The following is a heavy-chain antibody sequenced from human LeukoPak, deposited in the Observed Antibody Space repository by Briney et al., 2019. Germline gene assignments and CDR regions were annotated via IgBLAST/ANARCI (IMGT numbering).Heavy chain of an antibody. CDR1: VFTFSSYG. Sequence: PGGCLRLSCAASVFTFSSYGMHGVRPAPGKGVEGVAFIRYDGSNKYYADSVKGRFTHPRDNSKNTLYLQMNSLRAEDTAVYYCAKGGGSYGLTPKYYYYMDVWGKGTTVTVSS. J-gene: IGHJ6*03. D-gene: IGHD1-26*01. V-gene: IGHV3-30*02. CDR3: AKGGGSYGLTPKYYYYMDV. CDR2: IRYDGSNK.